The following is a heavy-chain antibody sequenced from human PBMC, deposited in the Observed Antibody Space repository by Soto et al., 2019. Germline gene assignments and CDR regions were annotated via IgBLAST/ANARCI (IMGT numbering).Heavy chain of an antibody. CDR2: TVANNGYT. J-gene: IGHJ3*02. CDR3: ARCSGGTCYASYAFDI. CDR1: GYAFTNFG. D-gene: IGHD2-15*01. V-gene: IGHV1-18*01. Sequence: QVQLVQSGIEVKNPGASVKVSCKASGYAFTNFGISWVRQAPGQGLEWMGWTVANNGYTKFAQNLQGRVTLITDTSTSTAYMELRSLMYDDTAVYYCARCSGGTCYASYAFDIWGQGTMVTVSS.